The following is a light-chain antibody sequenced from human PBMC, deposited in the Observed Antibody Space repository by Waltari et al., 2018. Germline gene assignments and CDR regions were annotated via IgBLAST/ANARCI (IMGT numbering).Light chain of an antibody. J-gene: IGLJ3*02. CDR2: EVT. V-gene: IGLV2-23*02. CDR1: SRHLVSSNF. Sequence: QSALTQPASVSGSPGQSITISCTGTSRHLVSSNFVSWYQHHPGKAPKLILYEVTKRPSGVSDRFSGSKSGNTASLTISGLQAEDDADYYCYSSAMSAFVVFGGGTKLTVL. CDR3: YSSAMSAFVV.